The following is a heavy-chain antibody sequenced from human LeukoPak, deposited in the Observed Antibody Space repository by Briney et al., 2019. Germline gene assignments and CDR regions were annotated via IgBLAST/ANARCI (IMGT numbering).Heavy chain of an antibody. CDR3: VKDHPQGDGYYDY. Sequence: GGSVRLFGAASGSTVSIYAMTWVRQAPRKWLEWVTEISGSGGSTYYADSVKGRFTISRDNSKNKLYLQMDSQRAEDTALYYCVKDHPQGDGYYDYWGQGTLVTVSS. CDR2: ISGSGGST. D-gene: IGHD3-22*01. CDR1: GSTVSIYA. V-gene: IGHV3-23*01. J-gene: IGHJ4*02.